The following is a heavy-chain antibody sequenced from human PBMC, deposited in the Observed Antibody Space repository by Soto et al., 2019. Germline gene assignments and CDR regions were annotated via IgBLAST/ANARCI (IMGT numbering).Heavy chain of an antibody. D-gene: IGHD6-13*01. J-gene: IGHJ2*01. V-gene: IGHV1-46*03. CDR1: GYTFTSNY. Sequence: QVHLVQSGAEVKKPGASVKLSCKASGYTFTSNYLYWVRQAPGQGLEWMGMINPSHSTTTYARNFQGRVTMTRDTSTSTIYMEVTSLRSEDTAVYYCVRGSSNWLWYFDLWGRGTLVTVSS. CDR3: VRGSSNWLWYFDL. CDR2: INPSHSTT.